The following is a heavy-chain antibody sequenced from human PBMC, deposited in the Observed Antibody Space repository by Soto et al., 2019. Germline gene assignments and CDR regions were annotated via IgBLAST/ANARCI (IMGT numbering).Heavy chain of an antibody. J-gene: IGHJ4*02. CDR3: ARRIYWSGWRHYFDW. Sequence: GESLKISCKASGYSFTRNWIGWVRQMPGKGLEWMGFIDPGDSNTRYSPSFGDQVTISADKSISTAYVQWSSLKASDNAMYYCARRIYWSGWRHYFDWWGQGTLVTVSS. CDR1: GYSFTRNW. V-gene: IGHV5-51*01. CDR2: IDPGDSNT. D-gene: IGHD3-3*01.